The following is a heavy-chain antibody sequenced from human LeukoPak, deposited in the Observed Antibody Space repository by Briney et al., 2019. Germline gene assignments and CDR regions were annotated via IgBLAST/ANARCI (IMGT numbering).Heavy chain of an antibody. CDR1: GFTFSSYE. CDR2: ISPSGSSI. V-gene: IGHV3-48*03. J-gene: IGHJ1*01. D-gene: IGHD3-3*01. Sequence: PGGSLRLSCAASGFTFSSYEMNWVRQAPGKGLEWVSYISPSGSSIYYADSVKGRFTISRDNSKNTLYLQMSSLRAEDTAVYYCAKDLPKITIFGALQHWGQGTLVTVSS. CDR3: AKDLPKITIFGALQH.